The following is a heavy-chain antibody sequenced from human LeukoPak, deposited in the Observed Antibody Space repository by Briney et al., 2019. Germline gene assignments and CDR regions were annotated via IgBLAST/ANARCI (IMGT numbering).Heavy chain of an antibody. Sequence: SVKVSCKASGGTFSSYAISWVRQAPGQGLEWMGWIIPIFGTANCAQKFQGRVTITTDESTSTAYMELSSLRSEDTAVYYCATHKSSSWRNNWFDPWGQGTLVTVSS. J-gene: IGHJ5*02. CDR1: GGTFSSYA. D-gene: IGHD6-13*01. CDR3: ATHKSSSWRNNWFDP. CDR2: IIPIFGTA. V-gene: IGHV1-69*05.